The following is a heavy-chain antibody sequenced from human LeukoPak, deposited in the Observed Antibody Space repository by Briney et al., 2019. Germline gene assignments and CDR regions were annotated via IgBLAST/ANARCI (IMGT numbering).Heavy chain of an antibody. V-gene: IGHV4-38-2*02. Sequence: PSETLSLTCTVSGYSISSGYYWGWIRQPPGKGLEWIGSIYYSGSTYYNPSLKSRVTISVDTSKNQFSLKLSSVTAADTAVYYCARGFLTGTVLIWFDPWGQGTLVTVSS. CDR2: IYYSGST. CDR1: GYSISSGYY. J-gene: IGHJ5*02. D-gene: IGHD1-7*01. CDR3: ARGFLTGTVLIWFDP.